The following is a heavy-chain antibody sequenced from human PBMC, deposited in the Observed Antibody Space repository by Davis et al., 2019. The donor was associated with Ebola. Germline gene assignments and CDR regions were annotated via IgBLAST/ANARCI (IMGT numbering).Heavy chain of an antibody. V-gene: IGHV1-2*06. J-gene: IGHJ4*02. D-gene: IGHD4-11*01. CDR1: GYTFTDYN. CDR3: ARGHNYAHEY. CDR2: VILKSGAT. Sequence: ASVNVSCMASGYTFTDYNIHWLRQAPGQGLEWLGRVILKSGATNYAQKFQGRVTMTRDTSISTVYMELSSLRYDDTADYYCARGHNYAHEYWGQGTLVTVSS.